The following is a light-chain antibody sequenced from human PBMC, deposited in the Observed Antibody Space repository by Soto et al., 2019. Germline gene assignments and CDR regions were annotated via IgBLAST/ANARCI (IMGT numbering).Light chain of an antibody. J-gene: IGKJ2*01. CDR3: LQYNSYSDMYT. V-gene: IGKV1-5*03. CDR1: RNIDKW. Sequence: DIPMTQSPSTLSASVGDRVTITCRASRNIDKWLAWHQQKPGKAPKLLIYEASKLQSGVPSRFSGSRSGTEFTLTISCLQPDDFATYYCLQYNSYSDMYTFGQGTKLEIK. CDR2: EAS.